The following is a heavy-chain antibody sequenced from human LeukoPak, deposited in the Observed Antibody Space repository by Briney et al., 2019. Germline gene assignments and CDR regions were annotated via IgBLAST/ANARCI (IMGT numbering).Heavy chain of an antibody. V-gene: IGHV4-34*01. CDR3: ATRRPSSNHFFRGSMDV. D-gene: IGHD3-3*02. J-gene: IGHJ6*03. Sequence: SETLSLTCAVYGESFSSYYWSWLRQAPRTGLEWIGEISHSGSTDYNPSLKSRVTISIHTSKKQFSLKLSSVTAADTAVYYCATRRPSSNHFFRGSMDVWGKGTTVTVSS. CDR2: ISHSGST. CDR1: GESFSSYY.